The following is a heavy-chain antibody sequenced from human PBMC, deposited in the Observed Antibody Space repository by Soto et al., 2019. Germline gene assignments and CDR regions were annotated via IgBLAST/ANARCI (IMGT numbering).Heavy chain of an antibody. V-gene: IGHV1-69*01. CDR3: ARRLRFLEWFRDWFDP. CDR1: GGTFSSYA. D-gene: IGHD3-3*01. Sequence: QVQLVQSGAEVKKPGSSVKVSCKASGGTFSSYAISWVRQAPGQGLEWMGGIIPIFGTANYAQKFQGRVTITADDSTSTAYMELSSLRSEDTAVYYCARRLRFLEWFRDWFDPWGQGTLVTVSS. CDR2: IIPIFGTA. J-gene: IGHJ5*02.